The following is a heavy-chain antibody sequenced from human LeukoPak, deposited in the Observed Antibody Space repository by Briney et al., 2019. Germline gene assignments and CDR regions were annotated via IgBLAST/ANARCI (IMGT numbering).Heavy chain of an antibody. D-gene: IGHD5-24*01. CDR3: ARDMGWQQFDQ. CDR1: GFTFSSYS. Sequence: GGSLRLSCAASGFTFSSYSMNWVRQAPGKGLEWVSSISSSSSYIYYADSVKGRFTISRDNAKNSLYLQMNSLTVEDTAVYYCARDMGWQQFDQWGQGTLVTVSS. J-gene: IGHJ4*02. CDR2: ISSSSSYI. V-gene: IGHV3-21*01.